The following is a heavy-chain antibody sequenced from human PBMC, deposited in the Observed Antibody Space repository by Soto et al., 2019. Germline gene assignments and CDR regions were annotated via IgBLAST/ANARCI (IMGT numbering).Heavy chain of an antibody. V-gene: IGHV3-21*01. Sequence: EVQLVESGGGLVKPGGSLRLSCAASGFTFSSYSMNWVRQAPGKGLEWVTSISRSSSYIYYADSVKGRFTIFRDNAKNSLYLPLNSPRAEDTAVSYCLKFALCGMHVWRQRTPVT. CDR1: GFTFSSYS. CDR2: ISRSSSYI. D-gene: IGHD3-16*01. J-gene: IGHJ6*01. CDR3: LKFALCGMHV.